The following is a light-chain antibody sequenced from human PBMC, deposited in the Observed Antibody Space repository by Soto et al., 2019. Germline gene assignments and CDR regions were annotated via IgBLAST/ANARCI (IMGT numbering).Light chain of an antibody. J-gene: IGLJ1*01. CDR2: AIY. CDR1: TSDVGAYNY. V-gene: IGLV2-14*01. CDR3: SSYTISRLFV. Sequence: QSALTQPASVSGSPGQSITISCTGSTSDVGAYNYVSWYQHHPGKAPKLMLYAIYNRPSGVSSRFSGSKSGNTASLTISGLQAEDEAAYYCSSYTISRLFVFGTGTKVTVL.